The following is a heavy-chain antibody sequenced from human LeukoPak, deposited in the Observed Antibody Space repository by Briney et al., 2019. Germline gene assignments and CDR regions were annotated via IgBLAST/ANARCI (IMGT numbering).Heavy chain of an antibody. CDR3: ARSKNSGYGGDY. Sequence: GGSLRPSCAASGFTFSSNYMSWVRQAPGKGLEWVSVIYSGGSTYYADSVKGRFTISRDNSKNTLYLQMNSLRAEDTAVYYCARSKNSGYGGDYWGQGTLVTVSS. D-gene: IGHD3-22*01. J-gene: IGHJ4*02. CDR2: IYSGGST. CDR1: GFTFSSNY. V-gene: IGHV3-53*01.